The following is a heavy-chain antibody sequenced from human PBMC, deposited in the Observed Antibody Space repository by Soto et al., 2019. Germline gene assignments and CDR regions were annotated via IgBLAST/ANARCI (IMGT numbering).Heavy chain of an antibody. CDR2: IIPIFGTA. J-gene: IGHJ6*02. CDR3: AHHLTLSYDDFCSCYYGEDYYYYGMDV. D-gene: IGHD3-3*01. V-gene: IGHV1-69*13. CDR1: GGTFSSYA. Sequence: ASVKVSCKASGGTFSSYAISWVRQAPGQGLEWMGGIIPIFGTANYAQKFQGRVTITADESTSTAYMELSSLRSEDTAVYYCAHHLTLSYDDFCSCYYGEDYYYYGMDVWGQGTTVTVSS.